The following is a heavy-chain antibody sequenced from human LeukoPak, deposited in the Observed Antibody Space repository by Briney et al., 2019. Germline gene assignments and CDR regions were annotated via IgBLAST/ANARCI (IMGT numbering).Heavy chain of an antibody. CDR1: RFTCYSNA. Sequence: GGTLSLTCAASRFTCYSNAMSWDPQAPGKGLEWGSAISCSGGSTYYADSVKGPFTISRDNSKNTLDLQMNSLRAKATDVYYFAKERLPAAIGGAFDIWGQGTMVTASS. CDR3: AKERLPAAIGGAFDI. J-gene: IGHJ3*02. V-gene: IGHV3-23*01. CDR2: ISCSGGST. D-gene: IGHD2-2*02.